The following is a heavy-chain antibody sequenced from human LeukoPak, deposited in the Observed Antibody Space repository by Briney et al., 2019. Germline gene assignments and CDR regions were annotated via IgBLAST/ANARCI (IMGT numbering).Heavy chain of an antibody. Sequence: AETLSLTCAVYGGSFSGYYWSWIRQPPGKGLEWIWEINHSGSTNYNPSLKSRVTLSVDTSKNQFSLKLSSVTAADTAVYYCERDIRYSASHNLYYYYYMDVWGKGTTVTISS. CDR3: ERDIRYSASHNLYYYYYMDV. J-gene: IGHJ6*03. CDR1: GGSFSGYY. CDR2: INHSGST. D-gene: IGHD1-26*01. V-gene: IGHV4-34*01.